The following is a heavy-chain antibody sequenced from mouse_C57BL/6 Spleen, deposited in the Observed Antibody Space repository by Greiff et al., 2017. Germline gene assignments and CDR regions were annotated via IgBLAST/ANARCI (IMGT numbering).Heavy chain of an antibody. D-gene: IGHD1-1*01. J-gene: IGHJ4*01. Sequence: EVKLVESGGGLVKPGGSLKLSCAASGFTFSSYTMSWVRQTPEKRLEWVATISGGGGNTYYPDSVKGRFTISRDNAKNTLYLQMSSLRSEDTALYYCARQEYYGSSPYYYAMDYWGQGTSVTVSS. CDR3: ARQEYYGSSPYYYAMDY. CDR2: ISGGGGNT. V-gene: IGHV5-9*01. CDR1: GFTFSSYT.